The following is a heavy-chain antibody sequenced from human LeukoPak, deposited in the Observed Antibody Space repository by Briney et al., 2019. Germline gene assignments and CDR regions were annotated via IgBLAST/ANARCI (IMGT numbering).Heavy chain of an antibody. V-gene: IGHV4-59*01. J-gene: IGHJ5*01. D-gene: IGHD3-16*02. CDR2: IFYSGST. CDR3: ARGRARDGSYPWLDS. Sequence: SETLSLTCAVSGDSIGSYYWTWIRQSPGKGLECIGYIFYSGSTNYSPSLKSRVTISVDTSSNQFSLQLRSVAAADTAIYFCARGRARDGSYPWLDSWGQGNLVTVSS. CDR1: GDSIGSYY.